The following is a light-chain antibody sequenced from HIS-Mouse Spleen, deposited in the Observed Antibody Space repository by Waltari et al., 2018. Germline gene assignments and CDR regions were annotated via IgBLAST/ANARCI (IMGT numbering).Light chain of an antibody. CDR2: EVS. CDR1: SSDVGGYNY. V-gene: IGLV2-8*01. J-gene: IGLJ1*01. CDR3: CSYAGSNNYV. Sequence: QSALTQPPSASGSPGQSVTISCTGTSSDVGGYNYVSWYQQHPGKAPKLMIYEVSKRPSGVPARFSGSKSGNTASLTVSGLQAEDEADYYCCSYAGSNNYVFGTGTKVTVL.